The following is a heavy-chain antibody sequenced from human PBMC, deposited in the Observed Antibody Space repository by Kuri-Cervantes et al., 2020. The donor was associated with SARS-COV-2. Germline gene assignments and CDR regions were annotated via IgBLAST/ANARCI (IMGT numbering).Heavy chain of an antibody. V-gene: IGHV4-30-2*01. CDR2: SYHSGST. J-gene: IGHJ6*02. CDR3: ARGVGAAVAGTLITIYYYYGMDV. CDR1: GGSISSGDYS. D-gene: IGHD6-19*01. Sequence: SETLSLTCAVSGGSISSGDYSWSWIRQPPGEGLEWIGYSYHSGSTHYNPSLKSRVTISVDTSKNQFSLKLSSVTAADTAVYYCARGVGAAVAGTLITIYYYYGMDVWGQGTTVTVSS.